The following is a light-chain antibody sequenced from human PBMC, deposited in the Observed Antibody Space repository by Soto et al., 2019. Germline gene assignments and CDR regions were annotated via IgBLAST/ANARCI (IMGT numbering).Light chain of an antibody. V-gene: IGKV3-20*01. CDR3: QQYDTTPMYT. J-gene: IGKJ5*01. Sequence: EIVLTQSPGTLSLSPWERATLSCRASQSVRSSYLAWYRQKPGQAPRLLIYGASSRATGIPDRFSGSGSGTDFTLTISRLEPEDFAVYYCQQYDTTPMYTFGQGTRLEI. CDR2: GAS. CDR1: QSVRSSY.